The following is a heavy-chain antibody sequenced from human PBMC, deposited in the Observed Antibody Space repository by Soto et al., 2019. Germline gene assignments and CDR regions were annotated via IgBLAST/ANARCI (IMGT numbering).Heavy chain of an antibody. J-gene: IGHJ6*02. CDR3: ARDDEYSGNGMDV. CDR1: GFTFSNYG. CDR2: IVNDGSNR. D-gene: IGHD3-10*01. V-gene: IGHV3-33*01. Sequence: QVQLVESGGGVVQPGRSLRLSCAASGFTFSNYGMHWVRQAPGKGLEWVAVIVNDGSNRYHADSVKDRFTISRDNSENTLYLQMNSLRAEDTAVYYCARDDEYSGNGMDVWGQGTTVTVS.